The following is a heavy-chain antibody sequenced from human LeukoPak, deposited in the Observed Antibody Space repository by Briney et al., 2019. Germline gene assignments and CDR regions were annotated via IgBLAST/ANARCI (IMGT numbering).Heavy chain of an antibody. CDR3: AKDLGSGTSCPGV. V-gene: IGHV3-30*18. J-gene: IGHJ4*02. CDR1: GFTFSSYG. CDR2: ISYGGSNK. D-gene: IGHD2-2*01. Sequence: GGSLRLSCAASGFTFSSYGMHWVRQAPGKGLEWVAVISYGGSNKYYADSVKGRFTISRDNSKNTLYLQMNSLRAEDTAVYYCAKDLGSGTSCPGVWGQGTLVTVSS.